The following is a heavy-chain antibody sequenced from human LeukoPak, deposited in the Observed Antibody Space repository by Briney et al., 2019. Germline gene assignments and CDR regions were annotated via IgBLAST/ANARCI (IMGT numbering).Heavy chain of an antibody. J-gene: IGHJ4*02. CDR3: AVATAYAPFDY. CDR2: ISYDGSNK. D-gene: IGHD5-12*01. V-gene: IGHV3-30*04. Sequence: GGSLRLSCAASGFTFSSYAMHWVRQAPGKGLEWVAVISYDGSNKYYADSVKGRFTISRDNSKNTLYLQMNSLRAEDTAVYYCAVATAYAPFDYWGQGTLVTVSS. CDR1: GFTFSSYA.